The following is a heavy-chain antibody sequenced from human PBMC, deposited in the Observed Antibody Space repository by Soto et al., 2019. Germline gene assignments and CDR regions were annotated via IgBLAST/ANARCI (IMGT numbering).Heavy chain of an antibody. Sequence: SETLSLTCAVSGGSISSGGFSWNWIRQPPGKGLEWIGYIYQSGGTYYNPSLRSRVTILVDTSKNQFSLKLSSVTVADTAVYYCARDRGVTHFDYWGLGTLVTVS. CDR2: IYQSGGT. V-gene: IGHV4-30-2*01. D-gene: IGHD2-21*02. CDR3: ARDRGVTHFDY. J-gene: IGHJ4*02. CDR1: GGSISSGGFS.